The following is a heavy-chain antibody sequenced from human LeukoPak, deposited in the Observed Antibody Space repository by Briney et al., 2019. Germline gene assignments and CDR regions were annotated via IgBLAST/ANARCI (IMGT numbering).Heavy chain of an antibody. CDR3: AKDGNWARFED. Sequence: GGSLRLSCAASGFTFSSYAMSWVRQAPGKGLEWVSGISGSGVDTHFADSVKGRFTISRDNSKNMVWLQINSPTAEDTATYYCAKDGNWARFEDWGQGTLVTVSS. J-gene: IGHJ4*02. D-gene: IGHD7-27*01. CDR1: GFTFSSYA. V-gene: IGHV3-23*01. CDR2: ISGSGVDT.